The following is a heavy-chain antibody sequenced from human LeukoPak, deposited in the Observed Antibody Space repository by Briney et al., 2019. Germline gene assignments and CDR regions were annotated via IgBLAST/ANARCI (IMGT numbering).Heavy chain of an antibody. CDR2: ISSSSSTI. Sequence: QAGGSLRLSCAASGLTFSSFSMNWVRQAPGKGLEWVSYISSSSSTIYYADSVKGRFTISRDNAKNSLYLQMNSLRAEDTAVYYCARDSYGSGSYYRIDYWGQGTLVTVSS. D-gene: IGHD3-10*01. CDR3: ARDSYGSGSYYRIDY. V-gene: IGHV3-48*04. J-gene: IGHJ4*02. CDR1: GLTFSSFS.